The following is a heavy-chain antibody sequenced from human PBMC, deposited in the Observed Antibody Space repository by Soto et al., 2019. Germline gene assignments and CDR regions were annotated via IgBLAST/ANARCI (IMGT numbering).Heavy chain of an antibody. CDR3: ASIAVAGFFDY. D-gene: IGHD6-19*01. J-gene: IGHJ4*02. CDR1: GFTFSSYW. CDR2: IKQDGSEK. V-gene: IGHV3-7*01. Sequence: GSLRLSCAASGFTFSSYWMSWVRQAPGKGLEWVANIKQDGSEKYYVDSVKGRFTISRDNAKNSLYLQMNSLRAEDTAVYYCASIAVAGFFDYWGQGTLVTVSS.